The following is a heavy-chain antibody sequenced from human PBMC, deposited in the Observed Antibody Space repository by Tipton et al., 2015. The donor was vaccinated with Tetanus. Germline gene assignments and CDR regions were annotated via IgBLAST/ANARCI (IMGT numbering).Heavy chain of an antibody. D-gene: IGHD4-17*01. CDR3: ARGKHTVTFDY. CDR1: GGSISSRSYY. CDR2: IYTSGST. J-gene: IGHJ4*02. Sequence: TLSLTCTVSGGSISSRSYYWGWIRQPPGKGLEWIGRIYTSGSTNYNPSLKSRVTMSVDTSKNQFSLKLSSVTAADTAVYYCARGKHTVTFDYWGQGTLVTVSS. V-gene: IGHV4-39*07.